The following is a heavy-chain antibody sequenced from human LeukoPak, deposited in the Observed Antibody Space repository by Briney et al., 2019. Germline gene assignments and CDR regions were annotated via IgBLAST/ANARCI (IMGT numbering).Heavy chain of an antibody. CDR1: GDSVTSSSYC. J-gene: IGHJ5*02. CDR3: VRQRSGHAWLDP. D-gene: IGHD1-26*01. CDR2: IYYSGSS. V-gene: IGHV4-39*01. Sequence: PSETLTLTCTVAGDSVTSSSYCWGWIRQPPGKGLEWIGCIYYSGSSYYNSSLNSRVTISVDTSKNEFSLRLKSVTATDTALYYCVRQRSGHAWLDPWGQGTLVTVSS.